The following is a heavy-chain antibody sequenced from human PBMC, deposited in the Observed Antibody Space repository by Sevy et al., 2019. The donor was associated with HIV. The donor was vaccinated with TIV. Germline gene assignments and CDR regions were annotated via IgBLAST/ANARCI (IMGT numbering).Heavy chain of an antibody. Sequence: GGSLRLSCVASGFTFDDYAMHWVRQAPGKGLEWVSGISWNSAFVGYADSVKGRLTISRDNAKKSLYRQMHSLKPEDTAFYYCVKDGGSGSGPSAEYFHHWGPRTLVTVSS. V-gene: IGHV3-9*01. CDR2: ISWNSAFV. CDR1: GFTFDDYA. CDR3: VKDGGSGSGPSAEYFHH. D-gene: IGHD6-19*01. J-gene: IGHJ1*01.